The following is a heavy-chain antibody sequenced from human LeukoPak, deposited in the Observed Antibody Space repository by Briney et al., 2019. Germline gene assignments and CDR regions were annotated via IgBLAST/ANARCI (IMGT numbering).Heavy chain of an antibody. CDR1: GFTFSTQG. V-gene: IGHV3-33*01. Sequence: GGSLRLSGAASGFTFSTQGMHGVGQAPGKGLEGVAVIWYDGSNKYYADSVKGRFTISRDNSKNTLYLQMDSLRAEDTAVYYCVRGDYFDSSGKLDYWGQGTLVTVSP. D-gene: IGHD3-22*01. J-gene: IGHJ4*02. CDR2: IWYDGSNK. CDR3: VRGDYFDSSGKLDY.